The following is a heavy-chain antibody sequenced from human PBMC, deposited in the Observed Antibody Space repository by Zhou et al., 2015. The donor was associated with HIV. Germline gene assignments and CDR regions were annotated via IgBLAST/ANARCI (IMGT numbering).Heavy chain of an antibody. V-gene: IGHV1-18*01. J-gene: IGHJ4*02. Sequence: QVQLVQSGAEVKMPGASVKVSCKTSGYTFTGYGITWVRQAPGQGLEWMGWISGYNGHSNSAQKVQDRVTMTTDASTNTAYMELRGLSSDDTAVYFCARDLWDYWGQGTLVTVSS. CDR2: ISGYNGHS. CDR3: ARDLWDY. D-gene: IGHD1-26*01. CDR1: GYTFTGYG.